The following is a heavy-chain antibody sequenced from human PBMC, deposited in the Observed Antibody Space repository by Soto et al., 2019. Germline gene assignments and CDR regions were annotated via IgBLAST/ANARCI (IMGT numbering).Heavy chain of an antibody. Sequence: SVKVSCKASGGTFSSYAISWVRQAPGQGLEWMGGIIPIFGTANYAQKFQGRVTITADESTSTAYMELSSLRSEDTAVYYCARGFGRGAMARGVIRNNWFDPWGQGTLVTVSS. CDR2: IIPIFGTA. CDR1: GGTFSSYA. V-gene: IGHV1-69*13. J-gene: IGHJ5*02. D-gene: IGHD3-10*01. CDR3: ARGFGRGAMARGVIRNNWFDP.